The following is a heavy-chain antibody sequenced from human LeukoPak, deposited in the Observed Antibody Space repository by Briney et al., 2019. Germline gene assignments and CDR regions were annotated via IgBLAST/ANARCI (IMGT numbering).Heavy chain of an antibody. V-gene: IGHV3-21*01. J-gene: IGHJ4*02. CDR1: GFTFSTYA. CDR3: AREDYDILTGYTNGHFDY. D-gene: IGHD3-9*01. Sequence: PGGSLRLSCAASGFTFSTYAMSWVRPAPGKGLEWVSSISSSSSYIYYADSVKGRFTISRDNAKNSLYLQMSSLRAEDTAVYYCAREDYDILTGYTNGHFDYWGQGTLVTVSS. CDR2: ISSSSSYI.